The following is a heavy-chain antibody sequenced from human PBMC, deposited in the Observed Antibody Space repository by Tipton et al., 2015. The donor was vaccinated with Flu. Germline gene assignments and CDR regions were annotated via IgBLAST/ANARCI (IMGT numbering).Heavy chain of an antibody. J-gene: IGHJ4*02. V-gene: IGHV4-34*01. CDR3: ARVGSAAAGTN. CDR1: GGSFSGYY. CDR2: INHSGST. Sequence: LRLSCAVYGGSFSGYYWSWIRQPPGKGLEWIGEINHSGSTNYNPSLKSRVTISVDTSKNQFSLKLSSVTAADTAEYYCARVGSAAAGTNWGQGTLVTVSS. D-gene: IGHD6-13*01.